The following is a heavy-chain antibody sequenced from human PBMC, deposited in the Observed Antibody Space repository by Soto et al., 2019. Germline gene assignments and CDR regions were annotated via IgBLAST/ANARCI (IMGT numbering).Heavy chain of an antibody. J-gene: IGHJ4*02. CDR1: GFTFSSYG. V-gene: IGHV3-33*01. Sequence: GGSLRLSCAASGFTFSSYGMHLVRQAPGKGLEWGAVIWYDGSNKYYADSVKGRFTISRDNSKNTLYLQMKSLRAEDTAVYYCAREYTYYYGSGSYYRSFGIEYWGKGTLVTVSS. CDR3: AREYTYYYGSGSYYRSFGIEY. D-gene: IGHD3-10*01. CDR2: IWYDGSNK.